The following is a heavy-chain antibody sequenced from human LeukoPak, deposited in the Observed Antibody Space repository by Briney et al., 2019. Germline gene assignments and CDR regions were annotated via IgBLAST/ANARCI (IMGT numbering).Heavy chain of an antibody. Sequence: SETLSLTCTVSGGSIRSNSYYWGWIRQPPGKGLEWIGSIYFSGNTYYNPSLKSRVTISVDTSKNQFSLKLSSATAADTAVYYCATGSSRYHYYMDVWGKGTTVTVSS. CDR1: GGSIRSNSYY. CDR2: IYFSGNT. V-gene: IGHV4-39*01. D-gene: IGHD3-10*01. CDR3: ATGSSRYHYYMDV. J-gene: IGHJ6*03.